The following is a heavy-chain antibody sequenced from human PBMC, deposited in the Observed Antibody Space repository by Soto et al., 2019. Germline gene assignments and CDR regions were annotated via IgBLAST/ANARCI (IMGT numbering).Heavy chain of an antibody. V-gene: IGHV3-7*04. CDR1: GFTFSTYW. CDR3: ARGDYYDTSGPLSDAFDI. D-gene: IGHD3-22*01. CDR2: IKPDGSEK. J-gene: IGHJ3*02. Sequence: GGSLRLSCAASGFTFSTYWMSWVRQAPGKGLEWVANIKPDGSEKWYVDSVKGRFTISRDNAKNSLYLQMNSLRAEDTAVYYCARGDYYDTSGPLSDAFDIWGKGTMVTVS.